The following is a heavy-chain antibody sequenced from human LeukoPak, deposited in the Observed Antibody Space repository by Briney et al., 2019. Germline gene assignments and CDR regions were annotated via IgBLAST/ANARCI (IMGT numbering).Heavy chain of an antibody. CDR2: ISGSGGST. D-gene: IGHD3-9*01. V-gene: IGHV3-23*01. CDR3: AKGTRGYDILTGYYEDY. Sequence: PGGSLRLSCAASGFTFSSYAMSWVRQAPGKGPEWVSAISGSGGSTYYADSVKGRFTISRDNSKNTLYLQMNSLRAEDTAVYYCAKGTRGYDILTGYYEDYWGQGTLVTVSS. J-gene: IGHJ4*02. CDR1: GFTFSSYA.